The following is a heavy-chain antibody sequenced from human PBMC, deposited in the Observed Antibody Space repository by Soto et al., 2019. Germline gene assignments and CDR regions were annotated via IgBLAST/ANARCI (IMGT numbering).Heavy chain of an antibody. V-gene: IGHV3-48*02. CDR2: ISSSSNII. CDR3: ARPYSNRWSIYYGMDV. D-gene: IGHD6-13*01. Sequence: DVQLVESGGGLVQPGGSLRLSCVDSGFTLSTYSMNWVRQAPGKGLEWISYISSSSNIIYYADSVKGRFTISRDNAKNSLYLQMTSLRDEDTAVYYCARPYSNRWSIYYGMDVWGQGTTVTVSS. CDR1: GFTLSTYS. J-gene: IGHJ6*02.